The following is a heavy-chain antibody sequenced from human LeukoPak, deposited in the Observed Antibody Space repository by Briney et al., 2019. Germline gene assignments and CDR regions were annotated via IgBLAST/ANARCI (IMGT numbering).Heavy chain of an antibody. CDR3: ARDRLHYGEYEKTFDY. V-gene: IGHV3-21*01. D-gene: IGHD4-17*01. CDR2: ISGSSSYI. CDR1: GFTFSRYS. Sequence: PGGSLRLSCAASGFTFSRYSMNWVRQAPGKGLEWVSSISGSSSYIYYADSVKGRFTISRDNAKNSLFLQMNSLRAEDTAVYYCARDRLHYGEYEKTFDYWGQGTLVTVSS. J-gene: IGHJ4*02.